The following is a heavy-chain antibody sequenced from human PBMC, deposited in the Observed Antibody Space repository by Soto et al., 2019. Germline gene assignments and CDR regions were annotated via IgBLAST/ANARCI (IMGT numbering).Heavy chain of an antibody. J-gene: IGHJ3*02. CDR1: GGSVSSGSYY. CDR2: IYYSGST. CDR3: ARDTELRFLERNAFDI. Sequence: SETLSLTCTVSGGSVSSGSYYWSWIRQPPGKGLEWIGYIYYSGSTNYNPSLKSRVTISVDTSKNQFSLKLSSVTAADTAVYYCARDTELRFLERNAFDIWGQGTMVTVSS. V-gene: IGHV4-61*01. D-gene: IGHD3-3*01.